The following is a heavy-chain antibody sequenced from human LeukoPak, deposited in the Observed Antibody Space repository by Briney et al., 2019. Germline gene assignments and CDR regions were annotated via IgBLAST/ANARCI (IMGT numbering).Heavy chain of an antibody. CDR2: INPSGGST. Sequence: ASVKASCKASGYTFTNYYIHWVRQAPGQRLEWMGIINPSGGSTTYAQKFQGRVTMTSDMSTSTVYMELSSLTSADTAVYFCARDRVVRLIAVPGHGSDYWGQGTLVTVSS. V-gene: IGHV1-46*01. J-gene: IGHJ4*02. CDR3: ARDRVVRLIAVPGHGSDY. D-gene: IGHD6-19*01. CDR1: GYTFTNYY.